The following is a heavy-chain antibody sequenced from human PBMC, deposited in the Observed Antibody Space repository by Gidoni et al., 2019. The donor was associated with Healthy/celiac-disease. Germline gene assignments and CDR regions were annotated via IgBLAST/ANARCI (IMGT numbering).Heavy chain of an antibody. J-gene: IGHJ6*02. CDR1: GGSISSSNW. CDR2: IYHSGST. V-gene: IGHV4-4*02. Sequence: QVQLQESGPGLVKPSGTLSLTCAVSGGSISSSNWWSWVRQPPGKGLEWIGEIYHSGSTNYNPSLKSRVTISVDKSKNQFSLKLSSVTAADTAVYYCARAGYSGYDASYYYYGMDVWGQGTTVTVSS. D-gene: IGHD5-12*01. CDR3: ARAGYSGYDASYYYYGMDV.